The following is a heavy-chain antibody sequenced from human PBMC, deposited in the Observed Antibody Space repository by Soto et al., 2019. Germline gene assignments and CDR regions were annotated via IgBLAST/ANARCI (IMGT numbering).Heavy chain of an antibody. V-gene: IGHV1-18*04. CDR2: ISAYNGDT. Sequence: QVQLVQSGVEVQKPGASVKVSCKASGFTFIKYGFTWVRQAPGQGLEWMGWISAYNGDTHYAQKLQGRVTLTTDTSTSTAYMELRSLRSDDTAVYYCARKGTGKPLDYWGQGALVTVSS. D-gene: IGHD1-1*01. J-gene: IGHJ4*02. CDR1: GFTFIKYG. CDR3: ARKGTGKPLDY.